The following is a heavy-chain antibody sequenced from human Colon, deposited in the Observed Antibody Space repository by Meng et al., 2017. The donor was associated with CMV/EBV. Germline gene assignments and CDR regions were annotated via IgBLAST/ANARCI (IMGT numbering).Heavy chain of an antibody. CDR2: INHSGSS. D-gene: IGHD6-13*01. V-gene: IGHV4-34*01. J-gene: IGHJ4*02. CDR3: ARGSRPYYFDY. Sequence: GSLRLSCAVYGGSFSDYYWSWIRQSPDKGLEWIGEINHSGSSNYNASLRSRVFMSVDMSRSQFSLELTSVTAADTAVYYCARGSRPYYFDYWGQGTLVTVSS. CDR1: GGSFSDYY.